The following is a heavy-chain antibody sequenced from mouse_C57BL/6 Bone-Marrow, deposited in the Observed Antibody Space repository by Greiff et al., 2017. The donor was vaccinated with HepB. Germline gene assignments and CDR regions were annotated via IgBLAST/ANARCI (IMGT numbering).Heavy chain of an antibody. V-gene: IGHV5-9-1*02. D-gene: IGHD1-1*01. Sequence: DVQLQESGEGLVKPGGSLKLSCAASGFTFSSYAMSWVRQTPEKRLEWVAYISSGGDYIYYADTVKGRFTISRDNARNTLYLQMSSLKSEDTAMYYCTRGGYYGTWFAYWGQGTLVTVSA. J-gene: IGHJ3*01. CDR3: TRGGYYGTWFAY. CDR1: GFTFSSYA. CDR2: ISSGGDYI.